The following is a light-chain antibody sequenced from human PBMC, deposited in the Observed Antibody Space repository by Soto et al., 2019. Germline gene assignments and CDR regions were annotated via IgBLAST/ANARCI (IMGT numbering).Light chain of an antibody. CDR1: SSDVGGHNS. V-gene: IGLV2-14*03. CDR3: SSRTSRNTRV. CDR2: EVS. Sequence: QSVLTQPASVSGSPGQSITISCTGTSSDVGGHNSVSWYQQYPGKAPKLILYEVSNRPSGVSDRFSGSKSGYTASLTISGLQAEDEADYYCSSRTSRNTRVFGGGTKLTVL. J-gene: IGLJ3*02.